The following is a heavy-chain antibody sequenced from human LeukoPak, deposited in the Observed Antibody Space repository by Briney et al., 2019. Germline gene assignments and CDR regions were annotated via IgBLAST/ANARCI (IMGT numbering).Heavy chain of an antibody. Sequence: GGSLRLSCAASGFTFTTYWMAWVRQAPGKGLEWVANIKGDGSAKHQADSVKGRFTISRDNAQNSVYLQMSSLRVEDTAVYYCARDVGGSLDYWGQGTLVTVSS. CDR2: IKGDGSAK. V-gene: IGHV3-7*01. CDR1: GFTFTTYW. J-gene: IGHJ4*02. D-gene: IGHD1-26*01. CDR3: ARDVGGSLDY.